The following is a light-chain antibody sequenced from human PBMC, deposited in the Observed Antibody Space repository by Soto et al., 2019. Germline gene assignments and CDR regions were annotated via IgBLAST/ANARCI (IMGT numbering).Light chain of an antibody. CDR2: DNN. V-gene: IGLV6-57*01. CDR3: QSYYNSNAV. J-gene: IGLJ7*01. Sequence: NFMLTQPHSVSESPGKTVTISCTRSSGSIASNYVQWYQKRPGSSPTTVIYDNNQRPSGVPDRFSGSIDTSSNSASLTISGLKTEDEADYYCQSYYNSNAVFGGGTQLTVL. CDR1: SGSIASNY.